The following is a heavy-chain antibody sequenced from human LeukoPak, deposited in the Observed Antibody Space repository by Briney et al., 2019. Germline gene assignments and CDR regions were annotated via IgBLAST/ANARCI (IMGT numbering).Heavy chain of an antibody. Sequence: PGGSLRLSCAASGFTFSSYWMHWVRQAPGKGLVWVSRINSDGSSTSHADSVKGRFTISRDNAKNTLYLQMNSLRAEDTAVYYCARDVWRRGYSYGYDYWGQGTLVTVSS. CDR1: GFTFSSYW. CDR2: INSDGSST. J-gene: IGHJ4*02. CDR3: ARDVWRRGYSYGYDY. D-gene: IGHD5-18*01. V-gene: IGHV3-74*01.